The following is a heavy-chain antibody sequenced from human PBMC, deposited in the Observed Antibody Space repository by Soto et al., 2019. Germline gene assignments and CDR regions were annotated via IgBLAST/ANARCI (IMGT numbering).Heavy chain of an antibody. D-gene: IGHD3-22*01. J-gene: IGHJ4*02. CDR2: ISGSGGST. CDR1: GFTFSSYA. Sequence: EVQLLESGGGLVQPGGSLRLSCAASGFTFSSYAMSWVRQAPGKGLEWVSAISGSGGSTYYADSVKGRFTISRDNSKNTLYLQMNSLRAEDTAVYYCAKFALYDSSGYPHFDYWGQGTLVTVSS. V-gene: IGHV3-23*01. CDR3: AKFALYDSSGYPHFDY.